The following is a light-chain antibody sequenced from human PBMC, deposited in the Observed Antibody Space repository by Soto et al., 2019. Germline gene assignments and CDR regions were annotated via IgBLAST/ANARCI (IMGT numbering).Light chain of an antibody. CDR1: QRISSW. J-gene: IGKJ4*01. V-gene: IGKV1-5*03. CDR2: KAS. CDR3: QQYNSYSLT. Sequence: DIQMTQSPSTLSASVGDRVTITCRASQRISSWLAWYQQKPGKAPKLLIYKASSLESGVPSRFSGSESGTELTLTISSLQPDDFATYYCQQYNSYSLTFGGGTKVEIK.